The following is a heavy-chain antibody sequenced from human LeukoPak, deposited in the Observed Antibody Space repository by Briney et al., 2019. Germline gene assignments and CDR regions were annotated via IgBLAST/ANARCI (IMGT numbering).Heavy chain of an antibody. J-gene: IGHJ4*02. CDR2: ISYDGTNK. D-gene: IGHD6-13*01. CDR1: GFTFSSYG. CDR3: AKDFGAAADHFDY. V-gene: IGHV3-30*18. Sequence: GGSLRLSCAASGFTFSSYGMHWVRQAPGKGLEWVAVISYDGTNKYHVDSVRGRFTISRDNSNNTLYLQMNSLRAEDTAVYYCAKDFGAAADHFDYWGQGTQVTVSS.